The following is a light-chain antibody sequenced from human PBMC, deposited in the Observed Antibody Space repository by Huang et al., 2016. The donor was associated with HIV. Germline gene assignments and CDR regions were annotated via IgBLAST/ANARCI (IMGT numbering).Light chain of an antibody. CDR3: QQYGSSPYT. CDR1: QSVSSNY. CDR2: GAS. J-gene: IGKJ2*01. Sequence: EIMLTQIPGTLSLSPGERATLSCRASQSVSSNYLVWYQQKFGQAPRLLIYGASSRATGISDRFTGSGSETDFTLTISRLEPEDFAVYYCQQYGSSPYTFGQGTKLEIK. V-gene: IGKV3-20*01.